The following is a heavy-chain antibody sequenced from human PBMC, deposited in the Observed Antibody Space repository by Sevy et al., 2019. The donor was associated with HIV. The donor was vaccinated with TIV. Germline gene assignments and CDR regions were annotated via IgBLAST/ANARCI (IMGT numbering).Heavy chain of an antibody. CDR2: LKSDVSGGTF. CDR1: GFTFGDYC. J-gene: IGHJ4*02. D-gene: IGHD6-13*01. Sequence: GGSLRLSCTASGFTFGDYCMSWVRQAPGKGLEWVAFLKSDVSGGTFDHAESVRGRFVNSRDDSKTIAYLQMNDLKTEDTGVYYCTRWKAAQSIFDYWGQGAMVTVSS. V-gene: IGHV3-49*04. CDR3: TRWKAAQSIFDY.